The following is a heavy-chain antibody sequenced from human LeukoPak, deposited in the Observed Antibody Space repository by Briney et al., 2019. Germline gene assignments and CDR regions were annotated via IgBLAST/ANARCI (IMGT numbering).Heavy chain of an antibody. Sequence: SETLSLTCAVYGGSFSGYYWSWIRQPPGKGLEWIGEINHSGSTNYNPSLKSRVTISVDTSENQFSLKLSSVTAADTAVYYCARVITMVRGVIRYGMDVWGKGTTVTVSS. CDR2: INHSGST. D-gene: IGHD3-10*01. J-gene: IGHJ6*04. V-gene: IGHV4-34*01. CDR3: ARVITMVRGVIRYGMDV. CDR1: GGSFSGYY.